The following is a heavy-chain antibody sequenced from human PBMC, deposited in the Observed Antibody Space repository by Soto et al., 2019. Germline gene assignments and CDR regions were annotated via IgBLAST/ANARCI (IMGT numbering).Heavy chain of an antibody. CDR3: ARNGYMDV. Sequence: EVQLVESGGGLVQPGGSLRLSCEVSGFTVSSNYMSWVRQAPGKRLEWVSVLYPGGSTYYADSVRGRFSISRDNSKNTLCLQMISLRDEDTAVYYCARNGYMDVWGKGTTVTVSS. CDR1: GFTVSSNY. V-gene: IGHV3-66*01. J-gene: IGHJ6*03. CDR2: LYPGGST.